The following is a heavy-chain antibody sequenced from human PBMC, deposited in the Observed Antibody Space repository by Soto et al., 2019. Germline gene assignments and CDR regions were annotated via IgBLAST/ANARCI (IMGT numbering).Heavy chain of an antibody. CDR1: GFTFSDYY. CDR3: ARDQKYSSSWYLGYYYGMDV. V-gene: IGHV3-11*05. J-gene: IGHJ6*02. Sequence: PGGSLRLSCAASGFTFSDYYMSWIRQTPGKGLEWVSYISSSSSYTNYADSVKGRFTISRDNAKNSLYLQMNSLRAEDTAVYYCARDQKYSSSWYLGYYYGMDVWGQGTTVTVSS. CDR2: ISSSSSYT. D-gene: IGHD6-13*01.